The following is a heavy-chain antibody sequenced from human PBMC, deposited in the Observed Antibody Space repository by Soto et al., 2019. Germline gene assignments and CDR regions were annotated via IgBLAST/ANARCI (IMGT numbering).Heavy chain of an antibody. Sequence: GGSLRLSCAASGFTFSSYEMNWVRQAPGKGLEWVSHITSRSDTIYYADSVKGRFTISRDNAESSLYLQMNSLRAEDTAVYYCARSSGHYRPFDSWGQGTLVTVSS. CDR1: GFTFSSYE. CDR2: ITSRSDTI. CDR3: ARSSGHYRPFDS. V-gene: IGHV3-48*03. J-gene: IGHJ4*02. D-gene: IGHD3-22*01.